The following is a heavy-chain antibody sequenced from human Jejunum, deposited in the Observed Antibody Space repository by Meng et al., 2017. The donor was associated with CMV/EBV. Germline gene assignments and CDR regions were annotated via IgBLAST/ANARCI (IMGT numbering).Heavy chain of an antibody. CDR2: IHYTGSV. V-gene: IGHV4-59*11. D-gene: IGHD3-10*01. J-gene: IGHJ4*02. CDR1: CVSNKSHY. Sequence: VQAHGSGPGLVKPSETLSLHFTVSCVSNKSHYLSWIRQPPGEGFQWIGSIHYTGSVDYNSPLKSRVTIAVDTSNRQFSLKLSSVTTADTAVYYCAERGGGYWGQGILVTVSS. CDR3: AERGGGY.